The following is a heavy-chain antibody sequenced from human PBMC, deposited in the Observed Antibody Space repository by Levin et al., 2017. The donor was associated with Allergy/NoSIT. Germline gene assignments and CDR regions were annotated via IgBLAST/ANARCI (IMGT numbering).Heavy chain of an antibody. Sequence: PGGSLRLSCAGSGFSFGDYAISWVRQAPGKGLQWVAGIGASGDLTYYADSVKGRFTISRDTFQQTLYLQMNSLRADDTAVYYCAKDGRGGYYSGMPYWGQGTLVTVSS. CDR3: AKDGRGGYYSGMPY. CDR1: GFSFGDYA. J-gene: IGHJ4*02. CDR2: IGASGDLT. D-gene: IGHD3-22*01. V-gene: IGHV3-23*01.